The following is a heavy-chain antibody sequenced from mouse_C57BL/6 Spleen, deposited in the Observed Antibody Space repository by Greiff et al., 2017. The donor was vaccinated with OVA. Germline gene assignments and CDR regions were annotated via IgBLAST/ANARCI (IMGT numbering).Heavy chain of an antibody. V-gene: IGHV1-53*01. CDR3: ATYDYDDSYAMDY. Sequence: QVQLQQPGTELVKPGASVKLSCKASGYTFTSYWMHWVKQRPGQGLEWIGNINPSTGGTNYNEKFKSKATLTVDKSSSTAYMQLSSLTSEDSAVYYCATYDYDDSYAMDYWGQGTSVTVSS. CDR1: GYTFTSYW. D-gene: IGHD2-4*01. CDR2: INPSTGGT. J-gene: IGHJ4*01.